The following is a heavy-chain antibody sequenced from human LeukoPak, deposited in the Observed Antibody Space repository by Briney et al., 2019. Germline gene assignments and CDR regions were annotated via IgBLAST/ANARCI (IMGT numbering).Heavy chain of an antibody. Sequence: GGSLRLSCAASGFTFRSYSMNWVRQAPGKGLEWVSSVSSSSSYIYYADSVKGRLTISRDNAKNSLHLQMNSLRAEDMALYYCAKDGLGYYDSSGYYDGWGQGTLVTVSS. J-gene: IGHJ4*02. CDR3: AKDGLGYYDSSGYYDG. CDR2: VSSSSSYI. D-gene: IGHD3-22*01. CDR1: GFTFRSYS. V-gene: IGHV3-21*04.